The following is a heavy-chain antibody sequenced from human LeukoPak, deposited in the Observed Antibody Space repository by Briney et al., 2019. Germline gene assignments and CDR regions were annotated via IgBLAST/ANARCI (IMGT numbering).Heavy chain of an antibody. CDR3: AKDQEGHYYDSSGYPSSFDY. D-gene: IGHD3-22*01. J-gene: IGHJ4*02. CDR2: ISYDGSNK. V-gene: IGHV3-30*18. Sequence: GGSLRLSCAASGFTFSSYGMHWVRQAPGKGLEWVAVISYDGSNKYYADSVKGRFTISRDNSKNTLYLQMNSLRAEDTAVYYCAKDQEGHYYDSSGYPSSFDYWGQGTLVTVSS. CDR1: GFTFSSYG.